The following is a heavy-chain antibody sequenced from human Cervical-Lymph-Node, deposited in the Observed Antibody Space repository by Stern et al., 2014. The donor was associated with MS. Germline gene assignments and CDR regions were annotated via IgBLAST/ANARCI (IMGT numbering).Heavy chain of an antibody. D-gene: IGHD3-10*01. V-gene: IGHV5-51*01. CDR2: IYAGASDT. J-gene: IGHJ4*02. CDR1: GYRFSDYW. Sequence: MQLVQSGAEVRKPGESLKISCKASGYRFSDYWIGWVRQMPGKGLEWMGIIYAGASDTRYSPSFQGQFTMSVDKSISTAYLQWSSLKASDSAMYYCARPRNYASGNSPFDYWGQGTLVTVSS. CDR3: ARPRNYASGNSPFDY.